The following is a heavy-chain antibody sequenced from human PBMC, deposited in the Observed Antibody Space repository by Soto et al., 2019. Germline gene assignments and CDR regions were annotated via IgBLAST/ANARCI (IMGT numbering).Heavy chain of an antibody. V-gene: IGHV4-31*02. CDR1: GGSLTSGGYY. Sequence: PSETLSLTCSVSGGSLTSGGYYWSWVRQHPGKDLQWVGEINHSGSTYYNPSLRSRITISVDTSKNQFSLKLSSVTAADTAVYYCARCTTYYYDSSGYYGKAYYFDYWGQGTLVTVSS. CDR2: INHSGST. D-gene: IGHD3-22*01. CDR3: ARCTTYYYDSSGYYGKAYYFDY. J-gene: IGHJ4*02.